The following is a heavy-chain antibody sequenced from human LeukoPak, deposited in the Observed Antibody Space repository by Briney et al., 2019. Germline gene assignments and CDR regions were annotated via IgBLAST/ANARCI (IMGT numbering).Heavy chain of an antibody. Sequence: SVKVSCKASGGTFSSYAISWVRQAPGQGLEWMGGIIPIFGTANYAQKSQGRVTITADESTSTAYMELSSLRSEDTAVYYCASTRAYCGGDCYDWFDPWGQGTLVTVSS. J-gene: IGHJ5*02. CDR1: GGTFSSYA. V-gene: IGHV1-69*01. CDR3: ASTRAYCGGDCYDWFDP. D-gene: IGHD2-21*02. CDR2: IIPIFGTA.